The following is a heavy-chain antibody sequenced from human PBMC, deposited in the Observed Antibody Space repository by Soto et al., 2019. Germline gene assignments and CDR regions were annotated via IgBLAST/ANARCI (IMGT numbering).Heavy chain of an antibody. CDR3: AREGGDCSSPSCYSDYGMDV. CDR1: GYTFTCYY. J-gene: IGHJ6*02. D-gene: IGHD2-2*01. Sequence: ASLKLSCKTAGYTFTCYYISCVLQATGQGLEWMGWMNPNRGNTGYAQKFQGRVTMTRNTSISTAYTELSSLRSEDTAVYYCAREGGDCSSPSCYSDYGMDVWGQGTTVTVSS. V-gene: IGHV1-8*01. CDR2: MNPNRGNT.